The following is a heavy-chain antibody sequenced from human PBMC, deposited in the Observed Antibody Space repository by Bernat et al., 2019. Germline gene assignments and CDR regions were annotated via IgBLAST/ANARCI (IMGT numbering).Heavy chain of an antibody. D-gene: IGHD2-2*01. J-gene: IGHJ6*02. V-gene: IGHV3-30*18. CDR2: ISYDGSNK. Sequence: QVQLVESGGGVVQPGRSLRLSCAASGFTFSSYGMHWVRQAPGKGLEWVAVISYDGSNKYDSASVKGRFTISRDNYKTALYLQINLLRAEDTAVYYCAKCYDKSVPAADYYYGMDVWGQGTTVTVSS. CDR3: AKCYDKSVPAADYYYGMDV. CDR1: GFTFSSYG.